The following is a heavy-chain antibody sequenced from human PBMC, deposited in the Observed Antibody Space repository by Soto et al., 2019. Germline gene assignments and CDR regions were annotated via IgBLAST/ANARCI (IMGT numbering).Heavy chain of an antibody. CDR3: ARDLNSGTSGVFDY. D-gene: IGHD1-1*01. Sequence: EVQLVESGGGLVQPGGSLRLSCAASGFTFSSYWMSWVRQAPGKGLEWVANIKQDGSEKYYVDSVKGRFTIARDNAKNTVYLQMNGLRVEDTAVYYCARDLNSGTSGVFDYWGQGTLVTVSS. V-gene: IGHV3-7*01. J-gene: IGHJ4*02. CDR2: IKQDGSEK. CDR1: GFTFSSYW.